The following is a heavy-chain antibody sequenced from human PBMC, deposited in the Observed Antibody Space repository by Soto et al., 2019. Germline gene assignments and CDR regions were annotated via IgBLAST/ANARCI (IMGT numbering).Heavy chain of an antibody. Sequence: QAQLVQSGAEVKKPASSVKVSCKASGDTFSSYAISWVRQAPVQGLEWMGGIIPIFGTANYAQKFQGRVTITADESTSTAYRELSSLRSEDTAVYYCARGMEGGVAYNWFDPWGQGTLVTVSS. CDR2: IIPIFGTA. CDR1: GDTFSSYA. J-gene: IGHJ5*02. D-gene: IGHD3-3*01. V-gene: IGHV1-69*01. CDR3: ARGMEGGVAYNWFDP.